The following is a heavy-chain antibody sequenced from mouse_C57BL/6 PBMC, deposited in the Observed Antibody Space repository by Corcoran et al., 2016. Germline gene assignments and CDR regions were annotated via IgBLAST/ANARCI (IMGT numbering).Heavy chain of an antibody. D-gene: IGHD2-3*01. CDR2: INPNNGGT. CDR3: AIRPYDGYFLAY. CDR1: GYTFTDYN. V-gene: IGHV1-18*01. J-gene: IGHJ3*01. Sequence: EVQLQQSGPELVKPGASVKIPCKASGYTFTDYNMDWVKQSHGKSLEWIGDINPNNGGTIYNQKFKGKATLTVDKSSSTAYMELRSLTSEDTAVYYCAIRPYDGYFLAYWGQGTLVTVSA.